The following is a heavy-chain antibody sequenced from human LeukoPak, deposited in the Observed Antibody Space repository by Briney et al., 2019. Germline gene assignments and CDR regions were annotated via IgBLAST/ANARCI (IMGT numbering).Heavy chain of an antibody. Sequence: GESLKISCKGSGYSFTNYWIGWVRQMPGKGLEWMGIIYPGDSDATYSPSFQGQVTISADKSISTAYLQWSSLKASDTAMYYCARRAGGGSYFATTFFFDYWGQGTLVTVSS. CDR1: GYSFTNYW. CDR3: ARRAGGGSYFATTFFFDY. J-gene: IGHJ4*02. V-gene: IGHV5-51*01. CDR2: IYPGDSDA. D-gene: IGHD1-26*01.